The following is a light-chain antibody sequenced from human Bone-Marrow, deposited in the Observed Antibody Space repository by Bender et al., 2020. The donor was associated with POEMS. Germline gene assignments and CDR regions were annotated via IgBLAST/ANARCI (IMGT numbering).Light chain of an antibody. CDR2: DVS. V-gene: IGLV2-14*03. Sequence: QSALTQPASVSASPGQSITISCTGTSSDVGGYNYVSWYQQHPGKAPKLIIYDVSNRPSGVSNRFSGSKSGNTASVTISGLQAEDEADYYCSSYTTITTGVFGGGTKLTVL. J-gene: IGLJ3*02. CDR3: SSYTTITTGV. CDR1: SSDVGGYNY.